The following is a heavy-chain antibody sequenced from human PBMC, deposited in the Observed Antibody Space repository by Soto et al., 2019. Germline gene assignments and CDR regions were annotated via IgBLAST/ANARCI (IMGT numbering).Heavy chain of an antibody. D-gene: IGHD2-2*01. CDR3: ARDGRYCSSTSCRRDHYYFDY. J-gene: IGHJ4*02. CDR2: IYYSGST. CDR1: GGSISSGGYY. V-gene: IGHV4-31*03. Sequence: SETLSLTCTVSGGSISSGGYYWSWIRQHPGKGLEWIGYIYYSGSTYYNPSLKSRVTISVDTSKNQFSLKLSSVTAADTAVYYCARDGRYCSSTSCRRDHYYFDYWGQGTLVTVSS.